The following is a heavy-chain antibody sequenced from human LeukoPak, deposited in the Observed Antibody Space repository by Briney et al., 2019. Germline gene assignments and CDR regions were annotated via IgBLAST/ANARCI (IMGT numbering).Heavy chain of an antibody. CDR3: ARESGKFDY. V-gene: IGHV3-43*02. CDR1: GFTFSSYA. J-gene: IGHJ4*02. Sequence: GGSLRLSCAASGFTFSSYAMHWVRQAPGKGLGWVSLISGDGVSTFYADSVKGRFSISRDNSKNSLSLEMNSLRTEDTAMYYCARESGKFDYWGQGTLVAVSS. CDR2: ISGDGVST.